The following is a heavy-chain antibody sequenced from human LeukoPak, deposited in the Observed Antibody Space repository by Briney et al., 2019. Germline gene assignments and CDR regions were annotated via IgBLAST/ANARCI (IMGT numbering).Heavy chain of an antibody. D-gene: IGHD6-6*01. CDR2: IRSKAYGGTT. J-gene: IGHJ1*01. CDR3: TRERYSSSSGYFQY. V-gene: IGHV3-49*03. CDR1: GFTFGDYA. Sequence: GGSLRLSCTASGFTFGDYAMSWFRQAPGKGLEWVGFIRSKAYGGTTEYAASVKGRFTISRDDSKSIAYLQMNSLKTEDTAVYYCTRERYSSSSGYFQYWGQGTLVTVSS.